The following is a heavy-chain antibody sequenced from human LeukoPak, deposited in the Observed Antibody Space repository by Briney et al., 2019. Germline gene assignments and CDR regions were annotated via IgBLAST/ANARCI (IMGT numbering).Heavy chain of an antibody. J-gene: IGHJ1*01. CDR2: INPNSGGT. CDR1: GYTFTGYY. Sequence: SVKVSCKASGYTFTGYYMHWVRQAPGQGLEWMGWINPNSGGTNYAQKFQGRVTMTRDTSISTAYMELSRLRSDDTAVYYCARDLVVVVAATPEAVQHWGQGTLVTVSS. D-gene: IGHD2-15*01. CDR3: ARDLVVVVAATPEAVQH. V-gene: IGHV1-2*02.